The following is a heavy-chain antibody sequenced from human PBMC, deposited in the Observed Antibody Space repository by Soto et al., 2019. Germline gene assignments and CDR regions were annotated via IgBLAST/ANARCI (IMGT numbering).Heavy chain of an antibody. D-gene: IGHD3-3*01. CDR2: IWYDGSNK. CDR3: ARDESITIFGVVKPFDS. Sequence: QVQLVESGGGVVQPGRSLRLSCAASGFTFSSYGMHWVRQAPGKGLEWVAVIWYDGSNKYYADSVKGRFTISRDNSKNTLYLQMNSLRAEDTAVYYCARDESITIFGVVKPFDSWGQGTLVTVSS. V-gene: IGHV3-33*01. CDR1: GFTFSSYG. J-gene: IGHJ4*02.